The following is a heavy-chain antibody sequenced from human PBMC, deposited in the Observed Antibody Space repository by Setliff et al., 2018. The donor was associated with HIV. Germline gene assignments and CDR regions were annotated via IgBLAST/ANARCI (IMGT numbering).Heavy chain of an antibody. CDR1: GYIFTNYG. J-gene: IGHJ6*03. CDR2: ISADNGNT. CDR3: ARVPGARPYYYYYMDV. V-gene: IGHV1-18*01. D-gene: IGHD3-10*01. Sequence: ASVKVSCKASGYIFTNYGITWVRQAPGQGLEWMGWISADNGNTNYAQKLQGRVTMTTDTSTSTADMELRSLRSDDTAVYYCARVPGARPYYYYYMDVWGKGTTGTVS.